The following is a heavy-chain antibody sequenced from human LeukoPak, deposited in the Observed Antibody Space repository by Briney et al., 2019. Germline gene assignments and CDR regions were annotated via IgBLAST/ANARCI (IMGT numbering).Heavy chain of an antibody. CDR1: GGSISSSSYY. Sequence: SETLSLTCTVSGGSISSSSYYWGWIRQPPGKGLEWIGSIYYSGSTYYNPSLKSRVTISVDTSKNQFSLKLSSVTAADTAVYYCAREDSAAAGRFDYWGQGTLVTVSS. CDR3: AREDSAAAGRFDY. CDR2: IYYSGST. V-gene: IGHV4-39*07. J-gene: IGHJ4*02. D-gene: IGHD6-13*01.